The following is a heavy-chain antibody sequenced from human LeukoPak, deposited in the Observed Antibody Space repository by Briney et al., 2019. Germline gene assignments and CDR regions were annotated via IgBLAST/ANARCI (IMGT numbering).Heavy chain of an antibody. CDR1: GYSFTSYW. V-gene: IGHV5-51*01. CDR2: IDPGDSDT. D-gene: IGHD4-11*01. J-gene: IGHJ6*03. Sequence: GESLKISCKGSGYSFTSYWIGWVRQMPGKGLEWMGMIDPGDSDTRYSPSFQDQVTISADKSISTAYLQWSSLKASDTAMYYCARHIPKYSNYGYYYYSMDVWGKGTTVTVSS. CDR3: ARHIPKYSNYGYYYYSMDV.